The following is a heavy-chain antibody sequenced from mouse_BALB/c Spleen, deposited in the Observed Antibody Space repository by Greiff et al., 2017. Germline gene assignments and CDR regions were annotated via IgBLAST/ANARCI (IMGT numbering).Heavy chain of an antibody. D-gene: IGHD2-4*01. Sequence: EVQLQQSGAELVKPGASVKLSCTASGFNIKDTYMHWVKQRPEQGLEWIGRIDPANGNTKYDPKFQGKATITADTSSNTAYLQLSSLTSEDTAVYYCASLMITTKAMDYWGQGTSVTVSS. J-gene: IGHJ4*01. CDR2: IDPANGNT. V-gene: IGHV14-3*02. CDR3: ASLMITTKAMDY. CDR1: GFNIKDTY.